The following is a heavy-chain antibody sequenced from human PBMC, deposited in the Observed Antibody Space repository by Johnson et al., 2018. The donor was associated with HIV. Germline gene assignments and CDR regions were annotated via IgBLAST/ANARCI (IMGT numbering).Heavy chain of an antibody. CDR3: ARGGSDVFDI. CDR1: GFTFSCYD. CDR2: IGTAGDT. Sequence: MQLVESGGGLVQPWGSLRLSCAASGFTFSCYDVHWVRQATGKGLEWVSPIGTAGDTYYPGSVKGRFTISRDNAKNSLYLQMNSLRADDTAVYYCARGGSDVFDIWCRGTMVTVSS. D-gene: IGHD3-16*01. J-gene: IGHJ3*02. V-gene: IGHV3-13*01.